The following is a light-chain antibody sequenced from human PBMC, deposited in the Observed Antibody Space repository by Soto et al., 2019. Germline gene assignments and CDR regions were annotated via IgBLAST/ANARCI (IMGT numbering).Light chain of an antibody. V-gene: IGLV1-40*01. CDR1: SSNIGAGYD. Sequence: QSALTQPPSVSGAPGQRVTISCTGSSSNIGAGYDVHWYQQLPGTAPKLLIYGDNNRPSGVPDRFSGSKSGTSASLAITGLQAEDEADYYCQSYDSSLRAWVFGGGTKVTVL. J-gene: IGLJ3*02. CDR3: QSYDSSLRAWV. CDR2: GDN.